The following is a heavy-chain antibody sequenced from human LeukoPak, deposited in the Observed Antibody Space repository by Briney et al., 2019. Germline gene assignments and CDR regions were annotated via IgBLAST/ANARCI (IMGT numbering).Heavy chain of an antibody. CDR3: ARLQGYSTAVFDY. V-gene: IGHV4-59*01. Sequence: PSETLSLTCTVSGGSISGAYWSWIRQSPDKGLEWVGYIYYTGATNYNPSLKSRVTLSVDTSKNQFSLKLSSVIAADTAVYYCARLQGYSTAVFDYWGQGTLVTVSS. D-gene: IGHD3-22*01. J-gene: IGHJ4*02. CDR1: GGSISGAY. CDR2: IYYTGAT.